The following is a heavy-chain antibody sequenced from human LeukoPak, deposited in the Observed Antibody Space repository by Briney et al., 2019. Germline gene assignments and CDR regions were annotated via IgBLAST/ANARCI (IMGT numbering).Heavy chain of an antibody. V-gene: IGHV3-49*04. CDR1: GFTFGDYA. D-gene: IGHD3-22*01. J-gene: IGHJ4*02. CDR2: IRSKANGGTT. CDR3: TQDTSGYAYCYDF. Sequence: GGSLRLSCTASGFTFGDYALTWVRQAPGRGLEWVGFIRSKANGGTTEYAASVKGRFTISRDDSKSTAYLQMNSLKTEDTAVFYCTQDTSGYAYCYDFWSQGTLVTVSS.